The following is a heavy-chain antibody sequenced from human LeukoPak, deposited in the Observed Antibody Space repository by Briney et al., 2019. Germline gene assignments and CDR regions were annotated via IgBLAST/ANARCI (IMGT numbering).Heavy chain of an antibody. V-gene: IGHV3-53*01. CDR2: IYGVDGT. CDR1: GVNVSSRY. Sequence: GGPLRLSCAASGVNVSSRYMNWVRRAPGKGLEWVSVIYGVDGTSYADSVKGRFTISRDNAKNSLYLQMNSLRAEDTAVYYCARTNLGSGWRFDYWGQGTLVTVSS. D-gene: IGHD6-19*01. CDR3: ARTNLGSGWRFDY. J-gene: IGHJ4*02.